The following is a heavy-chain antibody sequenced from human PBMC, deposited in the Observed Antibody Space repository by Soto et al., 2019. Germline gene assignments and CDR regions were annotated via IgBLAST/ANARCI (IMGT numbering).Heavy chain of an antibody. CDR2: INPSGGST. CDR1: GYTFTSYY. V-gene: IGHV1-46*01. J-gene: IGHJ5*02. Sequence: ASVKDSFKAAGYTFTSYYMHWVRQAPGQGREWMGIINPSGGSTSNAQKLQGRLTITSDTSTSTFYMELSSLRSEETAVYYCAGESGPPIGWYCRGGSCFNWFDPWGQGTMVTVSS. CDR3: AGESGPPIGWYCRGGSCFNWFDP. D-gene: IGHD2-15*01.